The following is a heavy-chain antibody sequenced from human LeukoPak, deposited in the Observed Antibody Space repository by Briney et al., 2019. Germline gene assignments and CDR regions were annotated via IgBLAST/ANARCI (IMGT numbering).Heavy chain of an antibody. Sequence: SETLSLTCAVYGGSFSGYYWSWIRQPPGKGLEWIGEINHSGSTNYNPSLKSRVTISVDTSKNQFSLKLSSVTAADTAVYYCARAKITMVRGNRFWFGPWGQGTLVTVSS. CDR2: INHSGST. CDR1: GGSFSGYY. J-gene: IGHJ5*02. V-gene: IGHV4-34*01. CDR3: ARAKITMVRGNRFWFGP. D-gene: IGHD3-10*01.